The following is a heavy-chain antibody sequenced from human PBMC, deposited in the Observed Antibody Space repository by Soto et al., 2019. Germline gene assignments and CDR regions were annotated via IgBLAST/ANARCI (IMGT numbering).Heavy chain of an antibody. D-gene: IGHD6-13*01. CDR3: AKDDKRRSWYAWSYFQH. CDR2: ISGSGGST. CDR1: GFTFSSYA. Sequence: EVQLLESGGGLVQPGGSLRLSCAASGFTFSSYAMSWVRQAPGKGLEWVSAISGSGGSTYYADSVKGRFTISRDNSKNTLYQQMNSLRAENTAVYYCAKDDKRRSWYAWSYFQHWGQGTLVTVSA. J-gene: IGHJ1*01. V-gene: IGHV3-23*01.